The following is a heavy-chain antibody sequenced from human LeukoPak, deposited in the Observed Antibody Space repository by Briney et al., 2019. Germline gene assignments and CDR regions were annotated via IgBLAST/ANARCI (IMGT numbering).Heavy chain of an antibody. CDR3: ARQLAD. V-gene: IGHV3-74*01. CDR1: GFTFSTYW. Sequence: GGSLRLSCAASGFTFSTYWMHWVRQAPGKGLVWVSRINSDGSTGYADSVKGRFTISRDNAKNTVYLQMNSLRAEDTVLYYCARQLADWGQGTLVTVSS. J-gene: IGHJ4*02. D-gene: IGHD1-1*01. CDR2: INSDGST.